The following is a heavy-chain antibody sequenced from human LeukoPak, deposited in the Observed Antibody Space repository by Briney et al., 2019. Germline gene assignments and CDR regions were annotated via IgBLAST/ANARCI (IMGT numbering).Heavy chain of an antibody. CDR2: IIPIFGTA. D-gene: IGHD1-26*01. J-gene: IGHJ5*02. CDR3: ARVGYSGSYLNWFDP. Sequence: SVKVSCKASGGTFSSYAISWVRQAPGQGLEWMGGIIPIFGTANYAQKFQGRVTITADESTSAAYMELSSLRSEDTAVYYCARVGYSGSYLNWFDPWGQGTLVTVSS. CDR1: GGTFSSYA. V-gene: IGHV1-69*13.